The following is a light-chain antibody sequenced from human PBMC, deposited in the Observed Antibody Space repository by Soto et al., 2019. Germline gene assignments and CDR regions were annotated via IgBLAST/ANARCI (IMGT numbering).Light chain of an antibody. V-gene: IGLV2-14*01. CDR1: SSDVGGYNY. Sequence: QSALTQPASVSGSPGQSITISCTGTSSDVGGYNYVSWYQHHPGKAPKLMIYDVSNRPSGVSNRFSGSKSGNTASLTISGLRAEDDADYYCSSYPSSHTYVFGTGTKLTVL. CDR3: SSYPSSHTYV. CDR2: DVS. J-gene: IGLJ1*01.